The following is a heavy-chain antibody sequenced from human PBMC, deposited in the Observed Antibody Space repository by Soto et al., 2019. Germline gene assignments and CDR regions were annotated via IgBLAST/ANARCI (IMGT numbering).Heavy chain of an antibody. J-gene: IGHJ5*02. CDR2: ISAYNGNT. CDR1: GYTFTSYG. V-gene: IGHV1-18*01. D-gene: IGHD2-2*02. CDR3: ARAVWLVKGIVVVPAAIPFDWFGP. Sequence: GASVKVSCKASGYTFTSYGISWVRQAPGQGLEWMGWISAYNGNTNYAQKLQGRVTMTTDTSTSTAYMELRSLRSDDTAVYYCARAVWLVKGIVVVPAAIPFDWFGPWGQGTLVTVSS.